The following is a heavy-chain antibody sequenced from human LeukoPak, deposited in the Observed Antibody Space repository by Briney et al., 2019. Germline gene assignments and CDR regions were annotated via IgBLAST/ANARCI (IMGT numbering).Heavy chain of an antibody. V-gene: IGHV3-53*01. CDR3: ARDNRGTSNTDC. CDR2: IYSGGSK. CDR1: GFTVSSNY. D-gene: IGHD4-23*01. Sequence: PGGSLRLSCAASGFTVSSNYMSWVRQAPGKGLEWVSLIYSGGSKFYSDSVKGRFTISRDNSKNTLYLQMNSLTAGDTAVYYCARDNRGTSNTDCWGQGTLVTVSS. J-gene: IGHJ4*02.